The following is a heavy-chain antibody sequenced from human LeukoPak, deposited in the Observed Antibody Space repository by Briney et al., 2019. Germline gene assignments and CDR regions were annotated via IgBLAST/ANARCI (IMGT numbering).Heavy chain of an antibody. Sequence: VASVKVSCKASGYSFSIFGMTWVRQAPGQGLEWMGWISASSGNTNYAQKLQGRVTMTTDTSTSTAYMELRSLKSDDTAIYYCARAGATETTHFDYWGQGTLVTVFS. CDR2: ISASSGNT. CDR3: ARAGATETTHFDY. D-gene: IGHD4-17*01. J-gene: IGHJ4*02. CDR1: GYSFSIFG. V-gene: IGHV1-18*01.